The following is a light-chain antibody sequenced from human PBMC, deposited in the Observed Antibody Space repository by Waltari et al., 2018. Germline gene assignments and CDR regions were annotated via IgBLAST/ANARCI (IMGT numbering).Light chain of an antibody. J-gene: IGKJ3*01. CDR3: QQLNSYPLS. CDR2: AAS. V-gene: IGKV1-9*01. Sequence: IQLTQSPSSLSASVGDRVTITCRASQGISSYLAWYQQKPGKAPELLIYAASTLQSGVPSRFSGTGSGTDFTLTISSLQPDDFATYCCQQLNSYPLSFGPGTKVDVK. CDR1: QGISSY.